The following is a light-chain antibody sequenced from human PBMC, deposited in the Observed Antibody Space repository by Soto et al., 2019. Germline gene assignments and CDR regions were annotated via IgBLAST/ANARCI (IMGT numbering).Light chain of an antibody. CDR1: QSIDNNY. Sequence: EIVLTHSPGTLSLSPGERATLSCRASQSIDNNYLAWYQQKPGQAPRLVIYGASTRATDIPDRFSASGSGTDFTLTISRLEPEDFAVYYCQQSYSTLGTFGQGTKVEIK. CDR2: GAS. V-gene: IGKV3-20*01. CDR3: QQSYSTLGT. J-gene: IGKJ1*01.